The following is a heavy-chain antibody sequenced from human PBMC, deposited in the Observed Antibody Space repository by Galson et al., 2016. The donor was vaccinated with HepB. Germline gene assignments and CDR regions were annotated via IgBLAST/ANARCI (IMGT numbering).Heavy chain of an antibody. D-gene: IGHD6-19*01. CDR1: GGTFSIYA. Sequence: SVKVSCKASGGTFSIYAISWVRQAPGQGLEWMGGIIPISGTANYAQKFQGRVTITADKSTSTAYMELTSLRSEDTAVYYCARGYTSDWYWFDPWGQGTLVTVSS. J-gene: IGHJ5*02. CDR2: IIPISGTA. V-gene: IGHV1-69*06. CDR3: ARGYTSDWYWFDP.